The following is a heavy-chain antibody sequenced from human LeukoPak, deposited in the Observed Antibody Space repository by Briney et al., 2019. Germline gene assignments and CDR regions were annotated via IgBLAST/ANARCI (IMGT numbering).Heavy chain of an antibody. D-gene: IGHD1-26*01. J-gene: IGHJ6*03. CDR2: ISSSSAYI. CDR1: GFTFSSYN. V-gene: IGHV3-21*01. Sequence: GGSLRLSCAASGFTFSSYNMNWVRLAPGKGLEWVSSISSSSAYIYYADSVRGRFTISRDNAKSSLYLQMNSLRAEDTAVYYCARQPAYRGYMDVWGKGTTVTVSS. CDR3: ARQPAYRGYMDV.